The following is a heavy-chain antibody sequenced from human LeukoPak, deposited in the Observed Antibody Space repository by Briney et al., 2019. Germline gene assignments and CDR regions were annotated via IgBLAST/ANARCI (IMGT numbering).Heavy chain of an antibody. CDR1: GGSISSYY. V-gene: IGHV4-59*01. CDR2: IYCDGST. CDR3: ARARWRPLPDV. D-gene: IGHD2-21*02. Sequence: SELLSLTCTVSGGSISSYYWSWIRQPPGKGLEWIGYIYCDGSTNYNPSLKGRVDISLHTSKNQFSLNLSSVTAADTAVYYCARARWRPLPDVWGQGTTVSVSS. J-gene: IGHJ6*02.